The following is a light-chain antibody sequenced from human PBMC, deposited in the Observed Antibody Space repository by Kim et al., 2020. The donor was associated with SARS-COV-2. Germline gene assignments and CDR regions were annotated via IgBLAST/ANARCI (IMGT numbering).Light chain of an antibody. CDR1: SSNIGNNY. CDR3: GTWASSLSAGV. CDR2: DNN. Sequence: QSVLTQPPSVSAAPGQKVTISCSGSSSNIGNNYVSWYQQLPGTAPKLLIYDNNKRPSGIPDRFSGSKSGTSATLGITGLRTGDEADYYCGTWASSLSAGVFGGGTQLTVL. J-gene: IGLJ3*02. V-gene: IGLV1-51*01.